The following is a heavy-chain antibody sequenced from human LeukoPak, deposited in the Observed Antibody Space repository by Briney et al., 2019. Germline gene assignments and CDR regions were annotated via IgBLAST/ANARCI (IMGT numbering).Heavy chain of an antibody. CDR3: AKEGSNYYDSSGYSQYWYFDL. V-gene: IGHV3-23*01. CDR2: ISGSGGST. D-gene: IGHD3-22*01. Sequence: GGSLRLSCAASGFTFSSYAMSWVRQAPGKGLEWVSAISGSGGSTYYADSVKGRFTISRDNSKNTLYLQMNSLRAEDTAVYYCAKEGSNYYDSSGYSQYWYFDLWGRGTLVTVSS. J-gene: IGHJ2*01. CDR1: GFTFSSYA.